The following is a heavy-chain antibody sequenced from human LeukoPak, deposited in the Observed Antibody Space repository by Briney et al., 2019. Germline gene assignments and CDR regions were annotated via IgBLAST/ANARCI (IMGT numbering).Heavy chain of an antibody. CDR3: AREWAVAGTDDFDY. V-gene: IGHV1-24*01. CDR2: FDPEDGET. J-gene: IGHJ4*02. CDR1: GYTLTELS. D-gene: IGHD6-19*01. Sequence: ASVKVSCKVSGYTLTELSMHWVRQAPGKGLEWMGGFDPEDGETIYAQKLQGRVTMTTDTSTSTAYMELRSLRSDDTAVYYCAREWAVAGTDDFDYWGQGTLVAVSS.